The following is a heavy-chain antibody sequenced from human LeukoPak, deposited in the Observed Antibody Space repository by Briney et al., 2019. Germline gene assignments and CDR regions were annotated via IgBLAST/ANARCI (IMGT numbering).Heavy chain of an antibody. Sequence: ASVKVSCKASGYNFTTYGFSWVRQAPGQGLEWMGWISAHNGNTHYAQKFQDRVTMTTDTSTSTAYMELRSLRSDDTALYYCARDSQRSYDVWGQGTLVTVSS. CDR3: ARDSQRSYDV. J-gene: IGHJ4*02. CDR1: GYNFTTYG. V-gene: IGHV1-18*01. D-gene: IGHD5-12*01. CDR2: ISAHNGNT.